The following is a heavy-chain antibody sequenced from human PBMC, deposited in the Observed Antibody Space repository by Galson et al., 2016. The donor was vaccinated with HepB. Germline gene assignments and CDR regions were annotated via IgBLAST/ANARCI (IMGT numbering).Heavy chain of an antibody. Sequence: SVPVSCKASGSTFPRYGLSWVRQAPGQGLEWMGWISAYNGNTYYAQKLQGRVTMTPDTSTSTVYMELRSLRSDDTAGESGARDGKKQNDYGGQGTLVTVAS. CDR1: GSTFPRYG. CDR3: ARDGKKQNDY. V-gene: IGHV1-18*01. D-gene: IGHD1-26*01. J-gene: IGHJ4*02. CDR2: ISAYNGNT.